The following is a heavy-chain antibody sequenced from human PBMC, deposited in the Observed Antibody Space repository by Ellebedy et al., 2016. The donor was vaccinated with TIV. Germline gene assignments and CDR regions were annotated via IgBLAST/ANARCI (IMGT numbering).Heavy chain of an antibody. CDR3: AREDPRRLVNYYYYGMDV. D-gene: IGHD1-1*01. CDR2: INPNSGGT. Sequence: AASVKVSCKASGYTFTGYYMHWVRQAPGQGLEWMGWINPNSGGTNYAQKFQGWVTMTRDTSISTAYMELSRLRSDDTAVYYCAREDPRRLVNYYYYGMDVWGQGTTVTVSS. V-gene: IGHV1-2*04. CDR1: GYTFTGYY. J-gene: IGHJ6*02.